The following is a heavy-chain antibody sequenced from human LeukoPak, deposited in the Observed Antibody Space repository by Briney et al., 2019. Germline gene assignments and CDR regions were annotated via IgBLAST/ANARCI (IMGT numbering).Heavy chain of an antibody. J-gene: IGHJ4*02. Sequence: GASVKVSCKASGYTFTGYYMHWVRQAPGQGLEWMGWINPNSGGTNYAQKFQGRVTMTRDTSISTAYMELSRLRSDDTAVYYCARGPDFYCSGGRCYFDYWGQGTLVTVSS. V-gene: IGHV1-2*02. CDR3: ARGPDFYCSGGRCYFDY. D-gene: IGHD2-15*01. CDR2: INPNSGGT. CDR1: GYTFTGYY.